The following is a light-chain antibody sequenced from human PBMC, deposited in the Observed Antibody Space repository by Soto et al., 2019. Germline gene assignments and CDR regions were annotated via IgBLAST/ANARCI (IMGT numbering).Light chain of an antibody. CDR2: DVS. Sequence: EIVMTQSPATLSVSPGERATLSCRAGQGVTTNFAWYQQKSGQSPRLLIYDVSTRATGIPARFSGSGSGTEFTLTISSLQSEDFAVYYCQQYSNWPPETFGQGTKVDIK. J-gene: IGKJ1*01. CDR1: QGVTTN. V-gene: IGKV3-15*01. CDR3: QQYSNWPPET.